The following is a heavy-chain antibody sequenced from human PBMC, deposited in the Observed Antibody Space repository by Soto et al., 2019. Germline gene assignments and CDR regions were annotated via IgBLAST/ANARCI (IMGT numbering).Heavy chain of an antibody. V-gene: IGHV3-30*18. CDR3: AKDRELHLIRGWFDY. CDR2: ISYDGSKT. Sequence: QVQLVESGGGVVQPGRSLRLSCAASGFNFTIYGMHWVRQAPGKGLEWVAVISYDGSKTYYADSVKGRFTISRDTSKNTLYRQMSGLRVEDTAVYYCAKDRELHLIRGWFDYWGEGCLVTVAS. D-gene: IGHD1-26*01. J-gene: IGHJ5*01. CDR1: GFNFTIYG.